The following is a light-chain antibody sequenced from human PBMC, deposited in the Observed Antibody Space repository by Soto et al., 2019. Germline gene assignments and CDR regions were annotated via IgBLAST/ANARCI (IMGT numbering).Light chain of an antibody. J-gene: IGKJ5*01. Sequence: EIVLTQSPGTLSLSPGERATLSCRASQTISGNYLAWYQQKPGQAPRLLIYGASNRATGIPERFSGSGSGTDFTLTISRLEPQDSAMYYCQQYVISVTFGQGTRLEIK. V-gene: IGKV3-20*01. CDR1: QTISGNY. CDR2: GAS. CDR3: QQYVISVT.